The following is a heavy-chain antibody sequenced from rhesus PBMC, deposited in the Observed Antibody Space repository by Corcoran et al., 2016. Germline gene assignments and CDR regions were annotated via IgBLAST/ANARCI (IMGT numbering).Heavy chain of an antibody. V-gene: IGHV4-106*01. Sequence: QVQLQESGPGLVKPSETLSLTCAVSGASIRDNYYWTWVRQPPGKGLEWIGNIHGGGGGTIYHPSLKTRVTISMDTSKNQISLIVRPVTAADTAVYYCAGTLRIDFWGQGVLVTVSS. CDR1: GASIRDNYY. D-gene: IGHD2-39*01. CDR3: AGTLRIDF. CDR2: IHGGGGGT. J-gene: IGHJ4*01.